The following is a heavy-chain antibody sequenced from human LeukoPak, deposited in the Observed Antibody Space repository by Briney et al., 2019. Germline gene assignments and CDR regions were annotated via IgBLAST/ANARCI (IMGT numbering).Heavy chain of an antibody. CDR3: ARGGYSSGWYLSNDAFDI. CDR2: IYHSGST. CDR1: GGSISSGGYS. V-gene: IGHV4-30-2*01. Sequence: SETLSLTCAVSGGSISSGGYSWSWIRQPPGKGLEWIGYIYHSGSTYYNPSLKSRVTISVDTSKNQFSLKLSSVTAADTAVYYCARGGYSSGWYLSNDAFDIWGQGTMVTVSS. D-gene: IGHD6-19*01. J-gene: IGHJ3*02.